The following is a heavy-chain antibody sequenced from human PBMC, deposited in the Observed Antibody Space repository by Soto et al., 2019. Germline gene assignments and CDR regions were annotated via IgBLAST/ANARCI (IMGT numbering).Heavy chain of an antibody. CDR2: ISGSGGST. J-gene: IGHJ6*02. CDR3: AKDGGGSGWSNYYYYGTDV. D-gene: IGHD6-19*01. CDR1: GFTFSSYA. V-gene: IGHV3-23*01. Sequence: GGSLRLSCAASGFTFSSYAMSWVRQAPGKGLEWVSAISGSGGSTYYADSVKGRFTISRDNSKNTLYLQMNSLRAEDTAVYYCAKDGGGSGWSNYYYYGTDVWGQGTTVTVSS.